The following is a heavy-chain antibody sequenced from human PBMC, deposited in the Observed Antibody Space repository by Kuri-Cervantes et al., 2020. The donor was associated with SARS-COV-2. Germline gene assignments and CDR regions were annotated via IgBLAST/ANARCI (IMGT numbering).Heavy chain of an antibody. CDR3: ARVKTSGSYYGGYDAFDI. CDR2: ISSNGGST. J-gene: IGHJ3*02. CDR1: GFTFSSYG. V-gene: IGHV3-64*04. Sequence: GESLKISCAASGFTFSSYGMHWVRQAPGKGLEYVSAISSNGGSTYYADSVKGRFTISRDNAKNTLYLQMNSLRAEDTAVYYCARVKTSGSYYGGYDAFDIWGQGTMVTVSS. D-gene: IGHD1-26*01.